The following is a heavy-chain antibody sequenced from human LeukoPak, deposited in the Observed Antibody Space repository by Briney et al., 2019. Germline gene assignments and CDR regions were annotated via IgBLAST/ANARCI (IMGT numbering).Heavy chain of an antibody. CDR3: ARDVRSSGS. J-gene: IGHJ4*02. CDR1: GFTFSSSW. CDR2: INSDGSST. D-gene: IGHD3-10*01. V-gene: IGHV3-74*01. Sequence: GVSLRLSCAALGFTFSSSWMHGFGQAPGKGLLWVSRINSDGSSTSYADSVKGRFTISRDNAKNTLYLQMNSLRAEDTAVYYCARDVRSSGSWGQGTLVTVSS.